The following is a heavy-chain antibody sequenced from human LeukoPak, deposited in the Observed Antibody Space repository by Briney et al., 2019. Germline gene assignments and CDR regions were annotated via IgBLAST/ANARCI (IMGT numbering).Heavy chain of an antibody. CDR3: AKHFYYGSGSYYCHLDS. J-gene: IGHJ4*02. CDR2: ISGSGGAT. Sequence: GGSLRLSCAASGFTFSSYAMSWVRQAPGKGLEWVSAISGSGGATYSADSVKGWFTISRDNSKTTLYLQMNSLRAEDTAVYYCAKHFYYGSGSYYCHLDSWGQGTLVTVSS. CDR1: GFTFSSYA. V-gene: IGHV3-23*01. D-gene: IGHD3-10*01.